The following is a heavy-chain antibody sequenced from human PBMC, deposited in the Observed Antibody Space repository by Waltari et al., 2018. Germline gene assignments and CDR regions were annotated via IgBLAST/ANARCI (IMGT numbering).Heavy chain of an antibody. CDR3: ARSGGGTTTFGVAE. J-gene: IGHJ4*02. CDR2: INPNSGDT. Sequence: QVQLVQSGAEVKKSGASVKVSCQASGYTFTDFFIHWVRQAPGQGLEWMGRINPNSGDTSYAQRFQGRVTMTGDTSITTAYMELTGLRSDDTAIYYCARSGGGTTTFGVAEWGQGSLVTVSS. V-gene: IGHV1-2*06. D-gene: IGHD3-3*01. CDR1: GYTFTDFF.